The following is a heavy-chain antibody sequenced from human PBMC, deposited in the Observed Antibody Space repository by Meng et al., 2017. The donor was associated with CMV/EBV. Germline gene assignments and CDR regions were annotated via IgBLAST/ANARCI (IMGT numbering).Heavy chain of an antibody. Sequence: QFTVRVSCPLLLKPTQTLTLACTLHGSALSLSCVGVAWIRQPPAKALEWLALMYWDDDKRYSPYLKSMLTITKDTSKNQVVLKMTNMDPVDTATYYCAHGVEGRSRNWFDPWGQGTLVTVSS. CDR2: MYWDDDK. CDR1: GSALSLSCVG. J-gene: IGHJ5*02. V-gene: IGHV2-5*02. CDR3: AHGVEGRSRNWFDP. D-gene: IGHD3-10*01.